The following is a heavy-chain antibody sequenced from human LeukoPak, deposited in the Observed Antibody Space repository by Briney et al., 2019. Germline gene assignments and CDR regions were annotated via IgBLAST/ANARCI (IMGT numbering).Heavy chain of an antibody. CDR3: ARRGTRGYRYGNSWYFDY. Sequence: GESLKISCKGSGSSFTSYWTGWVRQMPGKGLEWMGIIYPGDSDTRYSPSFQGQVTISADKSISTAYLQWSSLKASDTAMYYCARRGTRGYRYGNSWYFDYWGQGTLVTVSS. J-gene: IGHJ4*02. V-gene: IGHV5-51*01. CDR2: IYPGDSDT. CDR1: GSSFTSYW. D-gene: IGHD5-18*01.